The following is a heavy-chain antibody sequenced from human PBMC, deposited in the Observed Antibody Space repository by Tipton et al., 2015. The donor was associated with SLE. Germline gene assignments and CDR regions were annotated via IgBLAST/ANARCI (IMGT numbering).Heavy chain of an antibody. J-gene: IGHJ6*02. Sequence: TLSLTCTVSGGSISSYYWSWIRQTPGKGLEWIGYVVYSGSTNYNPSLKSRLTISVDPAKNQFSLKLTSVTAADTAVYYCARGMVTWRGAIVGVDVWGQGTTVNVSS. D-gene: IGHD2-21*02. CDR2: VVYSGST. CDR3: ARGMVTWRGAIVGVDV. V-gene: IGHV4-59*08. CDR1: GGSISSYY.